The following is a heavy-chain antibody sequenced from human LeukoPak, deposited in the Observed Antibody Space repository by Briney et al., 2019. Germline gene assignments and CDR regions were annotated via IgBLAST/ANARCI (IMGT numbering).Heavy chain of an antibody. CDR3: AKVGYGDYGYYYMDV. V-gene: IGHV3-33*06. CDR1: GLTFSSYG. J-gene: IGHJ6*03. CDR2: IWYDGSNK. Sequence: GGSLRLSCAASGLTFSSYGMHWVRQAPGKGLEWVAVIWYDGSNKYYADSVKGRFTISRDNSKNTLYLQMNSLRAEDTVVYYCAKVGYGDYGYYYMDVWGKGTTVTVSS. D-gene: IGHD4-17*01.